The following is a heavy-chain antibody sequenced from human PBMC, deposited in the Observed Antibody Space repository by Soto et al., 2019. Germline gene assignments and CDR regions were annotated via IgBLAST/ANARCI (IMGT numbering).Heavy chain of an antibody. CDR2: IYYSGST. V-gene: IGHV4-31*03. D-gene: IGHD3-22*01. Sequence: QVQLQESGPGLVKPSQTLSLTCTVSGGSISSGGYYWSWIRQHPGKGLEWIGYIYYSGSTYYNPSLKSRVTKSVDTSKNQFSLKLSSVTAADRAVYYCGRGGWGVVVEYWGQGTLVTVSS. CDR3: GRGGWGVVVEY. J-gene: IGHJ4*02. CDR1: GGSISSGGYY.